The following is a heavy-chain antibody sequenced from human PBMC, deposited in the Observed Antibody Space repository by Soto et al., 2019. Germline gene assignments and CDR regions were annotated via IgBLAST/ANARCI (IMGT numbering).Heavy chain of an antibody. V-gene: IGHV3-30*03. Sequence: QVQLVESGGGVVQPGRSLRLSCVASGFTFSNNGIHWVRQAPGKGLAWVAVISSDGSKKYYADSVKGRFTISRDNSKNTHYLHMNRLGAEGTGVYYCAMDLYGGSSRFDYCGQGTLVTVSS. J-gene: IGHJ4*02. CDR2: ISSDGSKK. CDR1: GFTFSNNG. D-gene: IGHD2-15*01. CDR3: AMDLYGGSSRFDY.